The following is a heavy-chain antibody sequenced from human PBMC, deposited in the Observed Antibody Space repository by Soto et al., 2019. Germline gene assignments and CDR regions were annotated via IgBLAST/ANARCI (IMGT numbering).Heavy chain of an antibody. Sequence: EVQLLESGGGLVQPGGSRRLSCAASGFTFSNYAMSWVRLAPGKGLEWVSGITGSGGGTYYADSVKGRFTISRDNFKNTLYLQMNSLRAEDTAVYYCAGAVVREITHFYYFDYWGQGTLVTVSS. V-gene: IGHV3-23*01. D-gene: IGHD3-10*01. J-gene: IGHJ4*02. CDR1: GFTFSNYA. CDR3: AGAVVREITHFYYFDY. CDR2: ITGSGGGT.